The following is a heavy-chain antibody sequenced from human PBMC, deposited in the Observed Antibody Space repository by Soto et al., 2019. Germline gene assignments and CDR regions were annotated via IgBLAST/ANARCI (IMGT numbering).Heavy chain of an antibody. J-gene: IGHJ4*02. Sequence: GGPLRLSCAASGFTFSTYAMNWVRQPPGKGLEWVSSISGSGAYTYYADSVQGRFTISRDNSKNTLNLQMNSLRAEDTAVYYCARDRHPYSTKYYFDYWGQGTMVTVYS. CDR3: ARDRHPYSTKYYFDY. V-gene: IGHV3-23*01. CDR1: GFTFSTYA. CDR2: ISGSGAYT. D-gene: IGHD2-2*01.